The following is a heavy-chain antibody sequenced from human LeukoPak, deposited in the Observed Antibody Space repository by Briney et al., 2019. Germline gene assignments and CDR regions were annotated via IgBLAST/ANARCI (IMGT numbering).Heavy chain of an antibody. D-gene: IGHD6-13*01. CDR2: ISGSGGST. CDR1: GFTFSRNG. Sequence: PGGSLRLSCAASGFTFSRNGMTWVRQAPGKGLEWVSAISGSGGSTYYADSVKGRFTISRDNAKNSLYLQMNSLRAEDTAVYYCARDPSSWYYYYMDVWGKGTTVTVSS. V-gene: IGHV3-23*01. J-gene: IGHJ6*03. CDR3: ARDPSSWYYYYMDV.